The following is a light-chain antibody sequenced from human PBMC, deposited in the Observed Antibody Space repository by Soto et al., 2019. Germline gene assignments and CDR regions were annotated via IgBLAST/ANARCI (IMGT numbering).Light chain of an antibody. V-gene: IGKV3-20*01. Sequence: DIVLTQSPGTLSLSPGERATLSCRARQSVSSNDLAWYQQKPGQAPRLLIYDASSRATGIPDRFSGSGSGTDFTLTITRLEPEDFAVYYCQQYSDSPRTFGQGTQVDIK. CDR3: QQYSDSPRT. CDR1: QSVSSND. CDR2: DAS. J-gene: IGKJ1*01.